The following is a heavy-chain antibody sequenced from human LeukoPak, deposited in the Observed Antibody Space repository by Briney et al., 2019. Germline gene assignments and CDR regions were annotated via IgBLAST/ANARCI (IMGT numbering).Heavy chain of an antibody. Sequence: SETLSLTCTVSGGSISSSSYNWGWIRQPPGKGLEWIGSIYYSGSTYYNPSLKSRVTISVDTSKNQFSLKLSSVTAVDTAVYYCARRGGIAAWHLAFDIWGQGIMDTVSS. CDR3: ARRGGIAAWHLAFDI. J-gene: IGHJ3*02. D-gene: IGHD6-13*01. V-gene: IGHV4-39*07. CDR1: GGSISSSSYN. CDR2: IYYSGST.